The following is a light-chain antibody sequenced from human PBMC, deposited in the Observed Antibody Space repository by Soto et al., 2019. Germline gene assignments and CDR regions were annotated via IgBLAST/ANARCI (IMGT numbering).Light chain of an antibody. CDR2: DAS. CDR3: QQRSNWPGLT. J-gene: IGKJ4*01. V-gene: IGKV3-11*01. Sequence: EIVLTQSPATLSLSPGERATLSCRASQSISRYLAWYQQKPGQAPRLLIYDASNRASGIPARFSGSGSGTDFTLTISSLESEDFAVYYCQQRSNWPGLTFGGGTKVEIK. CDR1: QSISRY.